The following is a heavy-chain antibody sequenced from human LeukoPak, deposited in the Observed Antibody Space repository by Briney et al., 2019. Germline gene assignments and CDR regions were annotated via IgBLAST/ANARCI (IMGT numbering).Heavy chain of an antibody. CDR3: ARDRFDYGPGCYFDY. Sequence: GGSLRLSCAASGFTFSSYWMSWVRQAPGKGLEWVANIKQDGSERYYVDSVKGRFTISRDNAKNSLYLQMNSLRAEDTAVYYCARDRFDYGPGCYFDYWGQGTLVTVSS. J-gene: IGHJ4*02. CDR1: GFTFSSYW. D-gene: IGHD4/OR15-4a*01. V-gene: IGHV3-7*01. CDR2: IKQDGSER.